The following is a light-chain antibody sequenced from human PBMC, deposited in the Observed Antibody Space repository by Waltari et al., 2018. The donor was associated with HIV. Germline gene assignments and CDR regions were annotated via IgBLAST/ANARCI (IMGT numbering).Light chain of an antibody. V-gene: IGLV2-8*01. CDR1: SSDIGGYTD. J-gene: IGLJ2*01. CDR2: EVT. CDR3: SSYAPTNKFYVL. Sequence: QSALTHPPYASGSPGQSLTMSCSVTSSDIGGYTDVSWYRQHPGKAPKLIMTEVTKRPAGVPDRSAGSKSGNTASLTVSGLQAEDEAHYYCSSYAPTNKFYVLFGGGTTLTVL.